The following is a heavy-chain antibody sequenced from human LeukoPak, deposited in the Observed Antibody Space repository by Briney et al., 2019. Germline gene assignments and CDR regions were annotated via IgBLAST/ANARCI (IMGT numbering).Heavy chain of an antibody. CDR1: GFTLSDYG. D-gene: IGHD3-10*01. CDR2: ISYDGTKI. Sequence: GSLRLSCAASGFTLSDYGMHWVRQAPGKGLEWVAVISYDGTKISYADSVKGRFTISRDKSRNTLYLQMNSLRTEDTAVFYCAKDRPGILGRWGHGTLVTVSS. V-gene: IGHV3-30*18. CDR3: AKDRPGILGR. J-gene: IGHJ4*01.